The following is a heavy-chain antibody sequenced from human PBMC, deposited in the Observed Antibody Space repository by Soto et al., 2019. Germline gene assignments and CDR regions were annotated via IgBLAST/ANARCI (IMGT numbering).Heavy chain of an antibody. CDR2: ISSSGSTI. J-gene: IGHJ4*02. V-gene: IGHV3-11*01. CDR1: GFTFSDYY. CDR3: ARDLMDYYDSSGYSFDY. D-gene: IGHD3-22*01. Sequence: LRLSCAASGFTFSDYYMSWIRQAPGKGLEWVSYISSSGSTIYYADSVKGRFTISRDNAKNSLYLQMNSLRAEDTAVYYCARDLMDYYDSSGYSFDYWGQGTQVTVSP.